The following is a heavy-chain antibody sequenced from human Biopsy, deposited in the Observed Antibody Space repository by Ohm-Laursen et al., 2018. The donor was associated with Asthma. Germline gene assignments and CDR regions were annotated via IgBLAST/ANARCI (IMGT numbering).Heavy chain of an antibody. Sequence: SETLSLTCTVYGGSLRGYVWTWIRQPPGKGLEWIGESTQGGGTTFNPSLKSRVTISIDSSRSQLSLKVRSVTAADTAVYYCARGPEWNGLDVWGQGTTVTVSS. D-gene: IGHD3-3*01. CDR2: STQGGGT. CDR3: ARGPEWNGLDV. J-gene: IGHJ6*02. V-gene: IGHV4-34*01. CDR1: GGSLRGYV.